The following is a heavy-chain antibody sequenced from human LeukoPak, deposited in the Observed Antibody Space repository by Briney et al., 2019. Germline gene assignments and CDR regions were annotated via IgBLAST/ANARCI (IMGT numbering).Heavy chain of an antibody. V-gene: IGHV1-2*02. J-gene: IGHJ6*03. CDR2: INPNSGGT. CDR1: GYTFTGYY. D-gene: IGHD3-10*01. Sequence: WASVKVSCTASGYTFTGYYMHWVRQAPGQGLEWMGWINPNSGGTNYAQKFQGRVTMTRDTSISTAYMELSRPRSDDTAVYYCARDGSITMVPYYYMDVWGKGTTVTISS. CDR3: ARDGSITMVPYYYMDV.